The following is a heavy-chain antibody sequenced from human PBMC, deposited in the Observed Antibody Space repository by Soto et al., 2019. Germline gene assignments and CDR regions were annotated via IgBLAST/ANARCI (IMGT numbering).Heavy chain of an antibody. J-gene: IGHJ3*02. Sequence: SATLSLTCTVSGGSISSSSYYWGWIRQPPGKGLEWIGSIYYSGSTYYNPSLKSRVTISVDTSKNQFSLKLSSVTAADTAVYYCASGRAGYNSGAFDIWGQGTMVTVSS. CDR2: IYYSGST. CDR1: GGSISSSSYY. CDR3: ASGRAGYNSGAFDI. D-gene: IGHD5-12*01. V-gene: IGHV4-39*01.